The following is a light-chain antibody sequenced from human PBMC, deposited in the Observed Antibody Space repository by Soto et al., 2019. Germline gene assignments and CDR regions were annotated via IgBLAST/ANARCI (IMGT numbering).Light chain of an antibody. CDR1: DNDVGGYDF. J-gene: IGLJ7*01. Sequence: QSTLTQSASVSGSPGQSITISCTGTDNDVGGYDFVSWYQQHPGRAPKLLIHQVTIRLSGISSRFSGSKSGNTASLTITGLQPEDEAMYFCCSHSTSIAWVFGGGIQLTVL. CDR2: QVT. CDR3: CSHSTSIAWV. V-gene: IGLV2-14*01.